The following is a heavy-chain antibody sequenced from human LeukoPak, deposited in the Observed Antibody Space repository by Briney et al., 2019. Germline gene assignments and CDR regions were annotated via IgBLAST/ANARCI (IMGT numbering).Heavy chain of an antibody. CDR1: GFTFSSSA. J-gene: IGHJ4*02. D-gene: IGHD5-24*01. V-gene: IGHV3-23*01. Sequence: GGSLRLSCAASGFTFSSSAMSWVRQAPGKGLEWVSNISGSGSGGSTYYADSVKGRFTISRDNSKNTMYLQMNSLRAEDTAVYYCAKSGYNRFDYWGQGTLVTVSS. CDR2: ISGSGSGGST. CDR3: AKSGYNRFDY.